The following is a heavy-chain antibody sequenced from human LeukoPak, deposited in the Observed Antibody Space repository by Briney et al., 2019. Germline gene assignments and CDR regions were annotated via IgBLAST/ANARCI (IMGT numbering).Heavy chain of an antibody. J-gene: IGHJ4*02. V-gene: IGHV3-21*04. D-gene: IGHD3-3*01. CDR3: ARAPGPGYDFWSGYYDYYFDY. CDR2: ISSSSSYI. Sequence: GGSLRLSCTASGFTFSSYSMNWVRQAPGKGLEWVSSISSSSSYIYYADSVKGRFTISRDNSKNTLYLQMNSLRAEDTAVYYCARAPGPGYDFWSGYYDYYFDYWGQGTLVTVSS. CDR1: GFTFSSYS.